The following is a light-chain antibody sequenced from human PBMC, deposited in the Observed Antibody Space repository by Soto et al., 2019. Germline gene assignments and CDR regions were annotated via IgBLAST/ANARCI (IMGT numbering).Light chain of an antibody. V-gene: IGLV2-14*01. CDR1: SSDVGGSRF. CDR2: DVS. CDR3: NSSATSSVL. Sequence: QSALTQPASVSGSPGQSIAISCTGSSSDVGGSRFVSWYQQYPGKAPQLIIYDVSSRPSGVSDRFSGSKSGNTASLTISGLQAEDEADYCCNSSATSSVLFGGGTKVTVL. J-gene: IGLJ2*01.